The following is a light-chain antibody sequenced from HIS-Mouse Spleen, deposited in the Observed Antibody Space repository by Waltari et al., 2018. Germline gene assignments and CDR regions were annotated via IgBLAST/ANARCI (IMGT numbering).Light chain of an antibody. V-gene: IGLV2-8*01. J-gene: IGLJ1*01. Sequence: QSALTQPPSASGSPGQSVTISCTGTSSDVGGHNYSPWYQQHPGKAPKLMIYEVSKRPSGVPDRFSGSKSGNTASLTVSGLQAEDEADYYCSSYAGSNNYVFGTGTKVTVL. CDR2: EVS. CDR3: SSYAGSNNYV. CDR1: SSDVGGHNY.